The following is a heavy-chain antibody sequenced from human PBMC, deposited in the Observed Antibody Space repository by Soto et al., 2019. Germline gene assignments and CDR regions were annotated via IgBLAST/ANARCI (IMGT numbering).Heavy chain of an antibody. J-gene: IGHJ4*02. V-gene: IGHV1-69*02. CDR1: GGTFSSYT. CDR3: ARGKCIAAAY. D-gene: IGHD6-6*01. Sequence: QVQLVQSGAEVKKPGSSVKVSCKASGGTFSSYTISWVRQAPGQGLEWMGRIIPILGIANYAQKFQGRDTIPADKSTSTAYMELSSMRSEDTAVYYCARGKCIAAAYWGQGTLVTVSS. CDR2: IIPILGIA.